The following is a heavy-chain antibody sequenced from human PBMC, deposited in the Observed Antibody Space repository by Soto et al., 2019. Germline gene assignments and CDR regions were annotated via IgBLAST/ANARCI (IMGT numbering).Heavy chain of an antibody. CDR3: ARDTLIIIGRIEAAAGTRYYYGMDV. D-gene: IGHD6-13*01. CDR2: IIPIFGTA. V-gene: IGHV1-69*13. J-gene: IGHJ6*02. CDR1: GGTFSSYA. Sequence: SVKVSCKASGGTFSSYAISWVRQAPGQGLEWMGGIIPIFGTANYAQKFQGGVTITADESTSTAYMELSSLRSEDTAVYYCARDTLIIIGRIEAAAGTRYYYGMDVWGQGTTVTVSS.